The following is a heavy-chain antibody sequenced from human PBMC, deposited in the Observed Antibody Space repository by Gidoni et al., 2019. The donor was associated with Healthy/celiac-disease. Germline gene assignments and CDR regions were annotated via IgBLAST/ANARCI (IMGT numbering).Heavy chain of an antibody. CDR2: INPNSGGT. Sequence: QVQLVQSGAEVKKPGASVTVSCKASGYTFTGYYMHWVLQAPGQGLEWMGRINPNSGGTNYAQKFQGRVTMTRDTSISTAYMELSRLRSDDTAVYYCAAWRISASIAVAGGYWGQGTLVTVSS. V-gene: IGHV1-2*06. D-gene: IGHD6-19*01. J-gene: IGHJ4*02. CDR1: GYTFTGYY. CDR3: AAWRISASIAVAGGY.